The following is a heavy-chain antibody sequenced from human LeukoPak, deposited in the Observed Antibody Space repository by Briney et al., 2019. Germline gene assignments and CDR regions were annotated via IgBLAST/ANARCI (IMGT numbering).Heavy chain of an antibody. CDR3: AREGVIYYYGSGTYEGFDP. CDR1: GGSISSDNYF. Sequence: PSETLSLTCTVSGGSISSDNYFWSWIRQPAGKGLEWIGRIYTSGNTNYNPSLKSRFTISVDTSKNQFSLKLSSVTDADTAVYYCAREGVIYYYGSGTYEGFDPWGQGTLVTVST. CDR2: IYTSGNT. D-gene: IGHD3-10*01. J-gene: IGHJ5*02. V-gene: IGHV4-61*02.